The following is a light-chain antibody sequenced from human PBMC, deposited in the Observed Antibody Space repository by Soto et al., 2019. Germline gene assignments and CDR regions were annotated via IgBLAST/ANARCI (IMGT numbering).Light chain of an antibody. Sequence: EVVMTQSPATRSVSPGERATLSCRASQSISNNLAWYQQKPGQAPRLLIFGASTRATGVPARFSGSGSGTEFILTISSLQSEDFATYYCQHFNNWPPELTFGGGTKVESK. CDR1: QSISNN. J-gene: IGKJ4*01. CDR3: QHFNNWPPELT. CDR2: GAS. V-gene: IGKV3-15*01.